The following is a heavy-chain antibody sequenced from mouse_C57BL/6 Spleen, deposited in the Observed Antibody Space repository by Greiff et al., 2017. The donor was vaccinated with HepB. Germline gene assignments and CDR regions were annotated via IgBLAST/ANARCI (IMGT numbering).Heavy chain of an antibody. CDR2: INPNNGGT. J-gene: IGHJ4*01. D-gene: IGHD2-4*01. CDR3: ARSDYHYDGDAMDY. Sequence: EVQLQQSGPELVKPGASVKIPCKASGYTFTDYNMDWVKQSHGKSLEWIGDINPNNGGTIYNQKFKGKATLTVDKSSSTAYMEPRSLTSEDTAVYYCARSDYHYDGDAMDYWGQGTSVTVSS. CDR1: GYTFTDYN. V-gene: IGHV1-18*01.